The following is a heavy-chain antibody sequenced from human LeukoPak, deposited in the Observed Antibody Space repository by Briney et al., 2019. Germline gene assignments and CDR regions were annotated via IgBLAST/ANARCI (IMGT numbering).Heavy chain of an antibody. Sequence: ASVTVSCTASGYTFTGYYMHWVRQAPGQGLEWMGWINPNSGGTNYAQKFQGRVTMTRDTSISTAYMELSRLRSDDTAVYYCARAGLWFGELLFCYFDYWGQGTLVTVSS. CDR3: ARAGLWFGELLFCYFDY. D-gene: IGHD3-10*01. CDR1: GYTFTGYY. CDR2: INPNSGGT. V-gene: IGHV1-2*02. J-gene: IGHJ4*02.